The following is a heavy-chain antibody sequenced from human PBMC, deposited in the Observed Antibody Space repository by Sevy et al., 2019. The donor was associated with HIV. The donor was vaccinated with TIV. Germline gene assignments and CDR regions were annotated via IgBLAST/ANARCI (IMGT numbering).Heavy chain of an antibody. D-gene: IGHD3-9*01. Sequence: GGSLRLSCAASGFTFSNYAMTWVRQAPGKGLEWVSVITDGGDFAYAADSVEGRFTISRDTSKNTVYLQMNNVRAEDTAVYYCAGGRRSYILTGYYYDYWGQGTLVTVSS. CDR2: ITDGGDFA. V-gene: IGHV3-23*01. CDR1: GFTFSNYA. CDR3: AGGRRSYILTGYYYDY. J-gene: IGHJ4*02.